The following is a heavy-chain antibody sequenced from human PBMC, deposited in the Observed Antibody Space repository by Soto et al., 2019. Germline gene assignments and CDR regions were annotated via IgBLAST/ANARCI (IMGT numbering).Heavy chain of an antibody. CDR2: IYPGDSDT. CDR1: GYSFTSYW. V-gene: IGHV5-51*01. CDR3: ARLNSGIQLPNDYYYYGMDV. Sequence: PGESLKISCKGSGYSFTSYWIDWVRQMPGKGLEWMGIIYPGDSDTRYSPSFQGQVTISADKSISTAYLQWSSLKASDTAMYYCARLNSGIQLPNDYYYYGMDVWGQGTTVTVSS. D-gene: IGHD5-18*01. J-gene: IGHJ6*02.